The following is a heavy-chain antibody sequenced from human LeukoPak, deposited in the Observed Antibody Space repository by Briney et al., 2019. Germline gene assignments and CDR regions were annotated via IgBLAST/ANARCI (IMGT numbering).Heavy chain of an antibody. D-gene: IGHD3-10*01. CDR1: RYTFTGYY. Sequence: ASVKVSCKASRYTFTGYYIHWARQAPGQGLEWMGWINPNSGVTNYAQKFQGRVTMTRDTPISTAYMELSRLRSDDTAVYYCARGGLLWFGECYFDYWGQGTLVTVSS. V-gene: IGHV1-2*02. CDR3: ARGGLLWFGECYFDY. J-gene: IGHJ4*02. CDR2: INPNSGVT.